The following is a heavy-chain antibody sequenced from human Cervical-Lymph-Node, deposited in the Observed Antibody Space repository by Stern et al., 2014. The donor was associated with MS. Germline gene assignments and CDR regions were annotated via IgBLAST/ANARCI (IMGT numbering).Heavy chain of an antibody. CDR3: ARGSAGAGAFFDY. D-gene: IGHD2-8*02. V-gene: IGHV5-51*01. Sequence: QLVQSGAEVKKPGESLKISCKGSGYTFSNSWIGWVRQMPARGLEWMGIIYPGDSDTRYSPSFQGQITISADKSISTAYLQWNSLKGSDTAIFYCARGSAGAGAFFDYWGQGTLVTVSS. J-gene: IGHJ4*02. CDR1: GYTFSNSW. CDR2: IYPGDSDT.